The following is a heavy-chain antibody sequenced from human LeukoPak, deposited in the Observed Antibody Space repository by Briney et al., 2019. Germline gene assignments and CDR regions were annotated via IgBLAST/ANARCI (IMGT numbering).Heavy chain of an antibody. CDR1: GGSISSYY. D-gene: IGHD6-19*01. CDR3: AGTKTGLAVAGRSYFDY. J-gene: IGHJ4*02. CDR2: IYYSGST. V-gene: IGHV4-59*08. Sequence: SETLSLTCTVSGGSISSYYWSWIRQAPGKGREWIGYIYYSGSTNYNPSLKSRVTISVDTSKNQFSLKLSSVTAADTAVYYCAGTKTGLAVAGRSYFDYWGQGTLVTVSS.